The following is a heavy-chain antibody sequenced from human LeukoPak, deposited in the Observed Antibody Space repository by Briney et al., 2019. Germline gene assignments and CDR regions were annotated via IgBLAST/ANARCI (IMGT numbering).Heavy chain of an antibody. D-gene: IGHD2-15*01. V-gene: IGHV4-31*01. Sequence: PSETLSLTCTVSGGSISSGGYYWSWIRQHPGKGLEWIGYIYYSGSTYYNPSLKSPVTISVDTSKNQFSLKLSSVTAADTAVYYCARSAVVAATVDPWGQGTLVTVSS. CDR2: IYYSGST. CDR1: GGSISSGGYY. CDR3: ARSAVVAATVDP. J-gene: IGHJ5*02.